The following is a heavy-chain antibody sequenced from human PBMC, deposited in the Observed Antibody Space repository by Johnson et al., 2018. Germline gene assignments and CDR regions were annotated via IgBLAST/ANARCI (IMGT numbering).Heavy chain of an antibody. V-gene: IGHV1-69*01. CDR2: IILIFGTT. CDR3: ARGDIVREPTTDNCYYYGRDV. CDR1: GGTFKTYA. J-gene: IGHJ6*02. Sequence: QVQLVESGAEVKKPGSSVKVSCKPSGGTFKTYAISWVRQAPGKGLDWMGWIILIFGTTNYTQKFQGRVTITADPSTSTVEMELSSLPSEDTAVYYWARGDIVREPTTDNCYYYGRDVWGQGTTVTVSS. D-gene: IGHD2-8*01.